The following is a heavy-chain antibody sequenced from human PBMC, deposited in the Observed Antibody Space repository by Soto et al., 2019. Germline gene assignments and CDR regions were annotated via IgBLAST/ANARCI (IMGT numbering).Heavy chain of an antibody. V-gene: IGHV4-34*01. CDR1: GGSFSGYY. Sequence: SETLSLTCAVYGGSFSGYYWSWIRQPPGKGLEWIGEINHSGSTNYNPSLKSRVTISVDTSKNQFSLKLSSVTAADTAVYYCARGRVWVRRFDYWGQGTMVTVSS. D-gene: IGHD5-12*01. J-gene: IGHJ4*02. CDR3: ARGRVWVRRFDY. CDR2: INHSGST.